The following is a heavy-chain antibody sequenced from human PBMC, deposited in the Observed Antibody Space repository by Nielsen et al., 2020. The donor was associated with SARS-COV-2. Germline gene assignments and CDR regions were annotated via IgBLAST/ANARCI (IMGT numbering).Heavy chain of an antibody. D-gene: IGHD2-15*01. V-gene: IGHV3-21*01. CDR3: ARDHHAAPRDYFDY. CDR1: GFTFSSYS. CDR2: ISSSSSYI. J-gene: IGHJ4*02. Sequence: GGSLRLSCAASGFTFSSYSMNWVRQAPGKGLEWVSSISSSSSYIYYADSVKGRFTISRDNAKNSLYLQMNSLRAEDTAVYYCARDHHAAPRDYFDYWGQGTLVTVSS.